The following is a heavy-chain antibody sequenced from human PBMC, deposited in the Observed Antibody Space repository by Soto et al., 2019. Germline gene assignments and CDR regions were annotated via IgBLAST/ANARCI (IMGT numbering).Heavy chain of an antibody. CDR3: ARGLLGPGDYFHGMDV. J-gene: IGHJ6*02. Sequence: EVQLVESGGGLVQAGGSLRLSCAVSGFTFNNYDMHWVRQVTGKGLEWVSGIGTAGDTWYPDSVQGRFSIFRENAKNSLYLQMNSLTAGDTAVYYCARGLLGPGDYFHGMDVWGQGTTVTVSS. CDR2: IGTAGDT. D-gene: IGHD7-27*01. CDR1: GFTFNNYD. V-gene: IGHV3-13*01.